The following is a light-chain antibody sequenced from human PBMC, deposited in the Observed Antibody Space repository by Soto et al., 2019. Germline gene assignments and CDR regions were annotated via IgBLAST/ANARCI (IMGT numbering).Light chain of an antibody. Sequence: IVLTQSPGTLSLSPGERATLSCRVSQSVSSGHLAWYQQKPGQGPRLPIYAVSNRASGIPDRFSGSGSGTDFTLTITRLEPEDFAVYYCQKYGSSWTFGQGTKVEVK. J-gene: IGKJ1*01. V-gene: IGKV3-20*01. CDR2: AVS. CDR3: QKYGSSWT. CDR1: QSVSSGH.